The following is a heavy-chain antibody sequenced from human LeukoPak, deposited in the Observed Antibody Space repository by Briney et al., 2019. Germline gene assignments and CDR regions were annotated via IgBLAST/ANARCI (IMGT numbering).Heavy chain of an antibody. CDR2: ISYDGSNK. CDR1: GFTFSSYA. Sequence: GGSLRLSCAASGFTFSSYAMHWVRQAPGEGLEWVAVISYDGSNKYYADSVKGRFTISRDNSKNTLYLQMNSLRAEDTAVYYCARDTGNYWGQGTLVTVSS. V-gene: IGHV3-30-3*01. J-gene: IGHJ4*02. D-gene: IGHD1-14*01. CDR3: ARDTGNY.